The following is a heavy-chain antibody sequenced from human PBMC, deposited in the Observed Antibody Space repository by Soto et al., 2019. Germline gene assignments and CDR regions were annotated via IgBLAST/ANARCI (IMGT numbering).Heavy chain of an antibody. CDR2: IKQGGDEK. Sequence: PGGSLRLSCAASGFSFSTYLMSWVRQAPGKGLEWVANIKQGGDEKFYVDSVKGRFTISRDNGKKSLYLQMDSLRVEDTAVYYCVGALTYEVPYYYYGMDVWGQGTTVTVSS. CDR3: VGALTYEVPYYYYGMDV. V-gene: IGHV3-7*01. D-gene: IGHD3-16*01. J-gene: IGHJ6*02. CDR1: GFSFSTYL.